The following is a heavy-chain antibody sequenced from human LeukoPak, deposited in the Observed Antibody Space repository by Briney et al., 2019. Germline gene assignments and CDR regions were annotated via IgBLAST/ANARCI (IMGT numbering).Heavy chain of an antibody. CDR2: IYYSGST. CDR1: GGSISSGDYY. Sequence: PSETLSLTCTVSGGSISSGDYYWSWIRQPPGKGLEWIGYIYYSGSTYYNPSLKSRVTISVDTSKNQFSLKLSSVTAADTAVYYCARVITGYSSGWQRVPYYYYYMDVWGKGTTVTVSS. D-gene: IGHD6-19*01. V-gene: IGHV4-30-4*08. J-gene: IGHJ6*03. CDR3: ARVITGYSSGWQRVPYYYYYMDV.